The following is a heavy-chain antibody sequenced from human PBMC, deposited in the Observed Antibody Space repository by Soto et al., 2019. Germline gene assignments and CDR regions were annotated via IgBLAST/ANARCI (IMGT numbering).Heavy chain of an antibody. V-gene: IGHV3-48*03. Sequence: PGGSLRLSCAASGFTFSSYEMNWVRQAPGKGLEWVSYISSSGSTIYYADSVKGRFTISRDNAKNSLYLQMNSLRAEDTAVYYCASLTLDYGGNLEGYWGQGTLVTVSS. J-gene: IGHJ4*02. CDR1: GFTFSSYE. D-gene: IGHD4-17*01. CDR2: ISSSGSTI. CDR3: ASLTLDYGGNLEGY.